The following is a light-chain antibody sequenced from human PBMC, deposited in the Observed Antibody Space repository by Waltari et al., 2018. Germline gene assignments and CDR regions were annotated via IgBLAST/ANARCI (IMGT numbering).Light chain of an antibody. CDR1: SRDLGAYNH. V-gene: IGLV2-8*01. CDR2: EVS. J-gene: IGLJ1*01. CDR3: SSYAGSNNFDV. Sequence: QSALTQPPSASGSPGQSVTISCTGTSRDLGAYNHVSWYQQHPGKAPKLMSYEVSKRPSGVPDRFSGSKSGNTASLTVSGLQAEDEADYYCSSYAGSNNFDVFGTGTKVTVL.